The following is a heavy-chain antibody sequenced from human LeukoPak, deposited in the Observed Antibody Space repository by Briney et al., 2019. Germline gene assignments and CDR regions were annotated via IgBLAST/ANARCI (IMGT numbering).Heavy chain of an antibody. Sequence: PGGSLRLSCAASGFTFSSYAMSWVRQAPGKGLEWVSIISASGGSTYYADSVKGRFTISRDKSKNYLQMNSLRGDDTAIYYCAKDVRVGEYYGSGSYFDYWGQGTLVTASS. CDR3: AKDVRVGEYYGSGSYFDY. CDR1: GFTFSSYA. J-gene: IGHJ4*02. V-gene: IGHV3-23*01. D-gene: IGHD3-10*01. CDR2: ISASGGST.